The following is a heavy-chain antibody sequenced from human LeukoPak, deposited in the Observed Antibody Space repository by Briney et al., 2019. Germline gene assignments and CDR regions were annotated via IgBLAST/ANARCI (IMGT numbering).Heavy chain of an antibody. J-gene: IGHJ3*02. CDR1: GFTFSSYG. Sequence: GGSLRLSCAASGFTFSSYGMSWVRQAPGKGLEWVANIKQDGSEKYYVDSVKGRFTISRDNAKNSLYLQMNSLRAEDTAVYYCARFRAFDIWGQGTMVTVSS. V-gene: IGHV3-7*01. D-gene: IGHD3-10*01. CDR3: ARFRAFDI. CDR2: IKQDGSEK.